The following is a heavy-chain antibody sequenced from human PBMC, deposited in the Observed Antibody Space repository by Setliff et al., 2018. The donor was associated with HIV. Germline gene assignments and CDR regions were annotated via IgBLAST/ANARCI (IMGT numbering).Heavy chain of an antibody. D-gene: IGHD2-2*01. CDR3: ARRAVQDGSVTSSNWFES. CDR1: GDSIGTYS. V-gene: IGHV4-4*09. Sequence: SETLSLTCAVSGDSIGTYSWHWIRQPPGKGLEWIGYIYGGGSTGYNPSLTSRVTMSADTPNNRFALKLSSVTAADTAVYYCARRAVQDGSVTSSNWFESWGQGTLVTVLL. J-gene: IGHJ5*01. CDR2: IYGGGST.